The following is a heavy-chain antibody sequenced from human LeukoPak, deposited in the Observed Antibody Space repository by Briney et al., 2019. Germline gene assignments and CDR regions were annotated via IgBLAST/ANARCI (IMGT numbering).Heavy chain of an antibody. V-gene: IGHV3-23*01. Sequence: GGSLRLSCAASGFTFDNYAMSWVRQAPGRGLEWVSSISGSGVSTYYADSVKGRFTISRDNFKNTLFLQMNSLRAEDTAVYFCAKKRTAIDYWGQGTVVTVSS. J-gene: IGHJ4*02. CDR3: AKKRTAIDY. D-gene: IGHD1-1*01. CDR2: ISGSGVST. CDR1: GFTFDNYA.